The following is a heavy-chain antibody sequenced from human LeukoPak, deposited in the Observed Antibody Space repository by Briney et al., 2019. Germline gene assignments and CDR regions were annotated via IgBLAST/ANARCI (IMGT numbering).Heavy chain of an antibody. CDR1: GFTFSSHW. J-gene: IGHJ4*02. CDR2: ISGSGGST. D-gene: IGHD6-13*01. V-gene: IGHV3-23*01. Sequence: GGSLRLSCAASGFTFSSHWMSWVRQAPGKGLEWVSAISGSGGSTYYADSVKGRFTISRDNSKNTLYLQMNSLRAEDTAVYYCAKLGGSSWPNYFDYWGQGTLVTVSS. CDR3: AKLGGSSWPNYFDY.